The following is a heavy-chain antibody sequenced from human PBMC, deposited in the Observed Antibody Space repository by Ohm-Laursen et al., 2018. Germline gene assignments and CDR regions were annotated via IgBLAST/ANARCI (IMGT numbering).Heavy chain of an antibody. CDR1: GLTVSSNY. D-gene: IGHD4/OR15-4a*01. V-gene: IGHV3-53*01. CDR3: ARTMALDS. J-gene: IGHJ4*02. Sequence: SLRLSCAASGLTVSSNYMSWVRQAPGKGLGWVSVISGSGDDTYYTDSVKGRFTVSRDISNNTVYLHMDSLGAEDTAVYYCARTMALDSWGQGALVTVSS. CDR2: ISGSGDDT.